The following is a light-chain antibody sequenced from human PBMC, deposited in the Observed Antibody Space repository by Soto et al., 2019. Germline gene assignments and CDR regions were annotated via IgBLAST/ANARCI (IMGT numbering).Light chain of an antibody. CDR1: QNVIYN. CDR2: GAT. J-gene: IGKJ4*02. V-gene: IGKV3-15*01. CDR3: QQDGGWPRT. Sequence: EIVLTQSPATLYVSPGGRATLSCRASQNVIYNLAWYQQKPGQAPRLLVYGATTRASDAPPRFRGSGSGTEFSLIISSLQSEDFATYSCQQDGGWPRTFGEGSRVEIK.